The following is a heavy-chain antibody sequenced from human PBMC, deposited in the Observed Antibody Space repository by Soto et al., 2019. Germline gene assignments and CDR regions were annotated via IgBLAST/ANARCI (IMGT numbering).Heavy chain of an antibody. CDR1: GYAFTTYG. Sequence: QVHLVQSGAEVKKPGASVKVSGKGSGYAFTTYGITWVRQAPGQGLEWMGWISAHSGNTNYAQKLQGRVTVTRDTSTSTAYMELRSLRSDDTAVYYCARGRYGDYWGQGARVTVSS. CDR2: ISAHSGNT. V-gene: IGHV1-18*01. J-gene: IGHJ4*02. D-gene: IGHD1-1*01. CDR3: ARGRYGDY.